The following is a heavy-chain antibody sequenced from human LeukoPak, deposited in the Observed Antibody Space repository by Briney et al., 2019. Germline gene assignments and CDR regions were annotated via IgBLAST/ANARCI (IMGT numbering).Heavy chain of an antibody. CDR3: AKESNYDILTGLFDY. J-gene: IGHJ4*02. CDR1: GFTFSSYA. D-gene: IGHD3-9*01. V-gene: IGHV3-23*01. CDR2: ISGSGGST. Sequence: GGSLRLSCAASGFTFSSYAMSWVRQAPGTGLEWVSAISGSGGSTYYADSVKGRFTISRDNSKNTLYLQMNSLRAEDTAVYYCAKESNYDILTGLFDYWGQGTLVTVSS.